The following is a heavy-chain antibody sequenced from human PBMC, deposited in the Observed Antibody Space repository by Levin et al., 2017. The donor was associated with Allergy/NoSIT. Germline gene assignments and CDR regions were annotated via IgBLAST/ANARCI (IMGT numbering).Heavy chain of an antibody. J-gene: IGHJ4*02. CDR2: ISSSSIYM. V-gene: IGHV3-21*01. Sequence: PGGSLRLSCAASGFTFSSYNMNWVRQAPGKGLEWVSSISSSSIYMYYADSVKGRFTISRDNAKNSLYLQMNSLRAEDPAVYYCARGTSTNGLSYWGQGTLVTVSS. D-gene: IGHD1-1*01. CDR1: GFTFSSYN. CDR3: ARGTSTNGLSY.